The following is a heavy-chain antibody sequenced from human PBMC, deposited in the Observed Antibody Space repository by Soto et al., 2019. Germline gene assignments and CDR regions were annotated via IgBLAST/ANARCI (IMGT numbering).Heavy chain of an antibody. J-gene: IGHJ5*01. D-gene: IGHD6-25*01. CDR1: GFTFSSYA. CDR2: ISGTSGST. V-gene: IGHV3-23*01. Sequence: EVQLLESGGGLVQPGGSLTVSCAASGFTFSSYAMNWVRQAPGKGLEWVSAISGTSGSTRYADSVKGRFTMSRHNSESTLYMHMTSLRAEDTAIYLCAKAGYNDHVENNWFASWGQGILVTVSS. CDR3: AKAGYNDHVENNWFAS.